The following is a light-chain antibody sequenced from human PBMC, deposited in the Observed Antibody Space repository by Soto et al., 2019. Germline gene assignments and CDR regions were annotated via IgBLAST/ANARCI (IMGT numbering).Light chain of an antibody. Sequence: QSVLTQPPSVSGAPGQRVTISCTGSRANIGAGYDVHWYQQLPGTAPKLLIYGNNNRPSGVPDRFSGSKSGTSVSLAITGLQAEDEADYYCQSYDSSLSGVVFGGGTKLIVL. CDR2: GNN. CDR1: RANIGAGYD. CDR3: QSYDSSLSGVV. J-gene: IGLJ2*01. V-gene: IGLV1-40*01.